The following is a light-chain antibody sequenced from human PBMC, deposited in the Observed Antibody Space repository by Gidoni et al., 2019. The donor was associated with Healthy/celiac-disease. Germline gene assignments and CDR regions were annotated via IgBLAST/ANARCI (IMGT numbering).Light chain of an antibody. J-gene: IGKJ4*01. CDR1: QSLLHSNGYNY. V-gene: IGKV2-28*01. CDR2: LGS. Sequence: DMVMTQSPLSLPVTPGEPASISCRSSQSLLHSNGYNYLDWYLPKPGQSPQLLIYLGSNRASGVPDRFRGSGSGTDFTLKISRVEAEDVGVYYCMQALQTPPAFGGGTKVEIK. CDR3: MQALQTPPA.